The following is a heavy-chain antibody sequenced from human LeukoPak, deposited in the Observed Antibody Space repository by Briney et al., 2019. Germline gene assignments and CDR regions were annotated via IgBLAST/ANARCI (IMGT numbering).Heavy chain of an antibody. CDR3: AKVPPYGGNSLAGFDI. J-gene: IGHJ3*02. D-gene: IGHD4-23*01. Sequence: QPGGSLRLSCAASGFTFSSYAMSWVRQAPGKGLEWVSAISGSGGSTYYADSVKGRFTISRDNSKNTLYLQVNSLRAEDTAVYYCAKVPPYGGNSLAGFDIWGQGTMVTVSS. CDR2: ISGSGGST. CDR1: GFTFSSYA. V-gene: IGHV3-23*01.